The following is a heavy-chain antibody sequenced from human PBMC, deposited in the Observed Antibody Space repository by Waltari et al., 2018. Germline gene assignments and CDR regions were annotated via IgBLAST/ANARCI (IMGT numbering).Heavy chain of an antibody. D-gene: IGHD3-3*01. CDR3: ARLGDFWTGPPLDY. CDR1: GSTISSPRYSSYY. CDR2: IYYSGST. V-gene: IGHV4-39*01. J-gene: IGHJ4*02. Sequence: HLQLQESGPGLLKPSATLSLTCSVSGSTISSPRYSSYYWGWIRQPPGKGLEWLGAIYYSGSTYYNPSLPSRVTISVDTSKNQFSLKLSTVIAADTAVYYCARLGDFWTGPPLDYWGQGTLVTVSS.